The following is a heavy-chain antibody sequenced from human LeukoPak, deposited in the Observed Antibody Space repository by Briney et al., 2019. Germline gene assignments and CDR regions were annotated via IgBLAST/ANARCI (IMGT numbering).Heavy chain of an antibody. CDR3: ARDPPITMIVVGGVSAFDI. Sequence: GGSLRLSCAASGFTFSSYSMNWVRQAPGKGLEWVSYISSSSSTIYYANSVKGRFTISRDNAKNSLYLQMNSLRDEDTAVYYCARDPPITMIVVGGVSAFDIWGQGTMVTVSS. J-gene: IGHJ3*02. CDR2: ISSSSSTI. V-gene: IGHV3-48*02. D-gene: IGHD3-22*01. CDR1: GFTFSSYS.